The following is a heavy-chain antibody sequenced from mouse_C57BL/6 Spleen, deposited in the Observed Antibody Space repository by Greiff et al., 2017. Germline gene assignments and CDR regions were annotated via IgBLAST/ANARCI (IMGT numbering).Heavy chain of an antibody. CDR3: TKGVVAGFDY. CDR2: IDPETGGT. Sequence: VQRVESGAELVRPGASVTLSCKASGYTFTDYEMHWVKQTPVHGLEWIGAIDPETGGTAYNQKFKGKAILTADKSSSTAYMELRSLTSEDSAVYYCTKGVVAGFDYWGQGTTLTVSS. D-gene: IGHD1-1*01. V-gene: IGHV1-15*01. CDR1: GYTFTDYE. J-gene: IGHJ2*01.